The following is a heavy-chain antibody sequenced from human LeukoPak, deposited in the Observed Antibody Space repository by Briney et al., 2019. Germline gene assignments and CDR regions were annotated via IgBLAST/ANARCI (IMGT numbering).Heavy chain of an antibody. J-gene: IGHJ1*01. Sequence: SETLSLTCTVSGGSISSYYWSWIRQPPGKGLEWIGYIYYSGSTNYNPSLKRRATISVDTSNNQFSLKLSAVTAADTAVYYCARDLTYDSSGYYYPWGQGTLVTVSS. D-gene: IGHD3-22*01. CDR2: IYYSGST. V-gene: IGHV4-59*01. CDR3: ARDLTYDSSGYYYP. CDR1: GGSISSYY.